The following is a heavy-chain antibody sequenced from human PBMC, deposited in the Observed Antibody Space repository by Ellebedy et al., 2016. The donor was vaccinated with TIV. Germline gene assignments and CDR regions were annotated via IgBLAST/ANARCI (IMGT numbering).Heavy chain of an antibody. V-gene: IGHV3-23*01. D-gene: IGHD1-26*01. CDR3: AKGVGTTWYRGFDY. J-gene: IGHJ4*02. Sequence: GESLKISCVASGFTFSNYAMSWVRQAPGKGLEWVSNVVGSSGSTFYADSVKGRFTISRDNPKNTLYLQMNSLRAEDTAVYYCAKGVGTTWYRGFDYWGQGTLVTVSS. CDR2: VVGSSGST. CDR1: GFTFSNYA.